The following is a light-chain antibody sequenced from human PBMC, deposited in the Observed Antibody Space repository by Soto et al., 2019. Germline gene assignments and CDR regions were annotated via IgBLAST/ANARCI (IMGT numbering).Light chain of an antibody. V-gene: IGKV1-5*03. J-gene: IGKJ4*01. CDR1: QSISSW. Sequence: DIQMTQSPSTLSASVGDRVTITCRASQSISSWLAWYQQKPGKAPKLLNYKTSNLESGVPSRFSGSGSGTEFSLIISSLQPDDFATYYCQQYKSFSLTFGGGTRVEVK. CDR2: KTS. CDR3: QQYKSFSLT.